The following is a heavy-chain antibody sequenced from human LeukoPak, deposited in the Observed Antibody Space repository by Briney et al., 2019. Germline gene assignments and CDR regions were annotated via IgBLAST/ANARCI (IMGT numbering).Heavy chain of an antibody. CDR1: GFTFSSYA. D-gene: IGHD3-10*01. CDR2: ISGSGGST. J-gene: IGHJ4*02. CDR3: AKPPAMVRGVIINYFDY. Sequence: GGFLRLSCAASGFTFSSYAMSWVRQAPGKGLEWVSAISGSGGSTYYADSVKGRFTISRDNSKNTLYLQMNSLRAEDTAVYYCAKPPAMVRGVIINYFDYWGQGTLVTVSS. V-gene: IGHV3-23*01.